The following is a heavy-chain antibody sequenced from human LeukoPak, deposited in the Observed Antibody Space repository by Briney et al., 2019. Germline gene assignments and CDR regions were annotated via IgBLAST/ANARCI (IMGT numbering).Heavy chain of an antibody. V-gene: IGHV4-38-2*02. CDR2: IYHSGTT. J-gene: IGHJ3*02. CDR3: AREGSGGNGFDI. D-gene: IGHD1-1*01. Sequence: PSETLSLTCSVSGYSISSGYFWGWIRQPPGKGLQWIGSIYHSGTTPYNPSLKSRVTISVDTSKNQFSLKLSSVTAADTAVYYCAREGSGGNGFDIWGQGTMVTVSS. CDR1: GYSISSGYF.